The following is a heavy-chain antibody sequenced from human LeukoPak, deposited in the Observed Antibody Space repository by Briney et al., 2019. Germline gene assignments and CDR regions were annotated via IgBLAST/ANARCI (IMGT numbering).Heavy chain of an antibody. Sequence: ASVKVSCKASGYTFTGYYMHWVRQAPGQGLEWMGWINPNSGGTNYAQKFQGRVTMTRDTSISTAYMELSRLRSDDTAVYYCARDPATVTTYWFDTWGQGTLVTVSS. CDR2: INPNSGGT. D-gene: IGHD4-17*01. CDR1: GYTFTGYY. J-gene: IGHJ5*02. CDR3: ARDPATVTTYWFDT. V-gene: IGHV1-2*02.